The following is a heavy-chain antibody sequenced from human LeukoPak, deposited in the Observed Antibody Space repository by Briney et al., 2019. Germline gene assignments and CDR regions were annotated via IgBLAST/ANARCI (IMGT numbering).Heavy chain of an antibody. D-gene: IGHD2-15*01. Sequence: SENLSLTCTVSGGSISSSSYYWGWIRQPPGKGLEWIGSIYYSGSTYYNPSLKSRVTISVDTSKNQFSLKLSSVTAADTAVYYCARHVVVVAPSWFDPWGQGTLVTVSS. CDR3: ARHVVVVAPSWFDP. CDR1: GGSISSSSYY. J-gene: IGHJ5*02. CDR2: IYYSGST. V-gene: IGHV4-39*01.